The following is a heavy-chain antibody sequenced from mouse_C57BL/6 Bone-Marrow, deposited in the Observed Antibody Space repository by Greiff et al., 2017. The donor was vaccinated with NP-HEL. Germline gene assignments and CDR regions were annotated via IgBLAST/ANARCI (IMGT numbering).Heavy chain of an antibody. Sequence: DVKLQESGPVLVKPGASVKMSCKASGYTFTDYYMNWVKQSHGKSLEWIGVINPYNGGTSYNQKFKGKATLTVDKSSSTAYMELNSLTSEDSAVYYCARDGSSFYAMDYWGQGTSVTVSS. CDR2: INPYNGGT. CDR1: GYTFTDYY. CDR3: ARDGSSFYAMDY. D-gene: IGHD1-1*01. V-gene: IGHV1-19*01. J-gene: IGHJ4*01.